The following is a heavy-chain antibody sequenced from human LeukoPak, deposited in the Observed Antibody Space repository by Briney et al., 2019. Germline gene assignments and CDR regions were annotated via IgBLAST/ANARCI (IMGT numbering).Heavy chain of an antibody. CDR3: ARDYCGGSACFPDY. Sequence: PSETLSLTCTVSGDSISSYYWTWIRQPPGKGLEWIGYIHYSGITDYNPSLKSRVTISADTSQNQLSLKLSSVTAADTAMYYCARDYCGGSACFPDYWGQGTLVAVSS. CDR2: IHYSGIT. V-gene: IGHV4-59*12. J-gene: IGHJ4*02. CDR1: GDSISSYY. D-gene: IGHD2-15*01.